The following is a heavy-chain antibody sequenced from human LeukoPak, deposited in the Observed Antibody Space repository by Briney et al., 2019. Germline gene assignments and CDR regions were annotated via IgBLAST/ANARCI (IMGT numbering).Heavy chain of an antibody. Sequence: AASVKVSCKASGYTFTSHGISWVRQAPGQGLEWMGWISVYNAKTNYAQKLQGRVTMTTDTSTSTAYMELRSLRSDDTAVFYCASLTTADAFDIWGQGTMVTVSS. CDR1: GYTFTSHG. J-gene: IGHJ3*02. CDR2: ISVYNAKT. CDR3: ASLTTADAFDI. D-gene: IGHD3-22*01. V-gene: IGHV1-18*01.